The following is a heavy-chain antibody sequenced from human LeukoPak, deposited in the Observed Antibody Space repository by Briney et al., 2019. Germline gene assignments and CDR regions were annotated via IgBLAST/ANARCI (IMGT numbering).Heavy chain of an antibody. CDR2: IYYSGST. J-gene: IGHJ4*02. V-gene: IGHV4-59*07. Sequence: SDTLSLTCTVSGGCISSYYWRWLRQPPGKGLTWIGYIYYSGSTNYNHSLQRRVTISVDTSKNQFALKLSSVPAADTAVYYCARAVVDWSGYDPYFDYWGQGTLVTVSS. D-gene: IGHD3-3*01. CDR1: GGCISSYY. CDR3: ARAVVDWSGYDPYFDY.